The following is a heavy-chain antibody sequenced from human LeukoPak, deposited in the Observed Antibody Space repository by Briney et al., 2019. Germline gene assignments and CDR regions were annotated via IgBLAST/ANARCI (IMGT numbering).Heavy chain of an antibody. D-gene: IGHD6-19*01. CDR2: INHLGHT. Sequence: GGSLRLSCAASGFTVSNNYMNWVRQAPGKGLEWVSDINHLGHTFYADSVKGRFTISRDNSQNTLFLQMNSLRADDTAEYFCARDHGSQDSGAWYVFDYWGRGTLVTVSS. V-gene: IGHV3-53*01. CDR3: ARDHGSQDSGAWYVFDY. J-gene: IGHJ4*02. CDR1: GFTVSNNY.